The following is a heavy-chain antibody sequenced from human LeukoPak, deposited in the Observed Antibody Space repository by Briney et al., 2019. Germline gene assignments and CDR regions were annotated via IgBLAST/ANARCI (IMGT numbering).Heavy chain of an antibody. D-gene: IGHD2-15*01. J-gene: IGHJ6*02. CDR1: GYTFTGYY. CDR3: ARVEEVWWELRDYYYGMDV. Sequence: GESLKISCKASGYTFTGYYMHWVRQAPGQGLEWMGRINPNSGGTNYAQKFQGRVTMTRDTSISTAYMELSRLRSDDTAVYYCARVEEVWWELRDYYYGMDVWGQGTTVTVSS. V-gene: IGHV1-2*06. CDR2: INPNSGGT.